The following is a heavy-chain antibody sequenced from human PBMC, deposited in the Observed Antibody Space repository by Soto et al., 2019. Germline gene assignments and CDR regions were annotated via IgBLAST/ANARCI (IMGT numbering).Heavy chain of an antibody. V-gene: IGHV2-5*01. Sequence: SGPTLVNPTQTLTLTCTFSGFSLSTSGVGVGWIRQPPGKALEWLALIYWNDDKRYSPSLKSRLTITKDTSKNQVVLTMTNMDPVDTATYYCAHIAGLVVVAATSNPYYFDYWGQGTLATVSS. CDR1: GFSLSTSGVG. CDR3: AHIAGLVVVAATSNPYYFDY. D-gene: IGHD2-15*01. CDR2: IYWNDDK. J-gene: IGHJ4*02.